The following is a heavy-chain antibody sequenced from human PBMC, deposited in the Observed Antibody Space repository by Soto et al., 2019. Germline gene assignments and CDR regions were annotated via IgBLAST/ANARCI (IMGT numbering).Heavy chain of an antibody. CDR2: IIPIFGTA. Sequence: QVELVQSGAEVKKPGSSVKVSCQASEDTFRNYAISWVRQALGQGLEWLGGIIPIFGTANYAQKFRGRVTISPDTSGNTVYLELSSLRSEDTAVYYCTSTKYDSSAYYYWYLGLWGRGTLVTVSS. V-gene: IGHV1-69*06. D-gene: IGHD3-22*01. J-gene: IGHJ2*01. CDR1: EDTFRNYA. CDR3: TSTKYDSSAYYYWYLGL.